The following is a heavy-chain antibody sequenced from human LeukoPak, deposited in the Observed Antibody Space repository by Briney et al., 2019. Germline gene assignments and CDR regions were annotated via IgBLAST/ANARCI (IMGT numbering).Heavy chain of an antibody. D-gene: IGHD6-19*01. V-gene: IGHV1-2*02. Sequence: GASVKVSCKASGYTFTGYYMHWVRQAPGQGLEWMGWINPNSGGTNYAQKFQGRVTMTRDTSISTAYMELSRLRSDDTAVYYCASRKTGSNSSGWYGVAFDIWGQGTMVTVSS. CDR3: ASRKTGSNSSGWYGVAFDI. CDR2: INPNSGGT. J-gene: IGHJ3*02. CDR1: GYTFTGYY.